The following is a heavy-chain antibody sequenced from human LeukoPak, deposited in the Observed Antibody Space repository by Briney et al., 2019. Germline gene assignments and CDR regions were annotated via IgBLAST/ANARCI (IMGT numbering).Heavy chain of an antibody. Sequence: PSETLSLTCTVSGYSISSGHYWGWIRQPPGQGLEWIASIYLGETTYYKPSLKSRLTISVDTSRNQLSLKLSSVTAADTAVYYCASNWSDFDYWGRGTLVTVSS. CDR1: GYSISSGHY. D-gene: IGHD1-1*01. CDR3: ASNWSDFDY. CDR2: IYLGETT. J-gene: IGHJ4*02. V-gene: IGHV4-38-2*02.